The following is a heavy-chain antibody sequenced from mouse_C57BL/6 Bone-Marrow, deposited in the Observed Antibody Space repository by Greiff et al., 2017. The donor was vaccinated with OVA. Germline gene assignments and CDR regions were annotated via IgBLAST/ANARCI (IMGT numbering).Heavy chain of an antibody. J-gene: IGHJ1*03. CDR3: VRQSNYWYFDV. D-gene: IGHD2-5*01. CDR2: IRSKSNNYAT. CDR1: GFSFNTYA. Sequence: EVKLVESGGGLVQPKGSLKLSCAASGFSFNTYAMNWVRQAPGKGLEWVARIRSKSNNYATYYADSVKDRFTISRDDSESMIYLQMNNWKTEDTAMDYCVRQSNYWYFDVWGTGTTVTVSS. V-gene: IGHV10-1*01.